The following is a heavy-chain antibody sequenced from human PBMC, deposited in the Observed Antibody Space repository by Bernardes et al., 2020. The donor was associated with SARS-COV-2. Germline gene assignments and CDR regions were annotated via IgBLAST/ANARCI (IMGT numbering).Heavy chain of an antibody. J-gene: IGHJ5*01. D-gene: IGHD6-19*01. CDR3: AKPPAVAGGHWFDS. V-gene: IGHV3-30*18. Sequence: GGSLRLSCAASGFTFSNYGMHWVRQAPGKGLEWVALISNDGDNEYYADSVKGRFTVSRDNSRNTLYVQMSSLRSEDTAVYYCAKPPAVAGGHWFDSWGQGTLVTVSS. CDR1: GFTFSNYG. CDR2: ISNDGDNE.